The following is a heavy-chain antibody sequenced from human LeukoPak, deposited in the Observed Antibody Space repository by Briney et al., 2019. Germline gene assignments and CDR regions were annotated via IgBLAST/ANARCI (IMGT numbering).Heavy chain of an antibody. CDR2: IIPIFGTA. CDR1: GGTFSSYA. V-gene: IGHV1-69*06. D-gene: IGHD3-22*01. Sequence: EASVKVSCKASGGTFSSYAISWVRQAPGQGLEWMGGIIPIFGTANYAQKFQGRVTITADKSTSTAYMELSSLRSEDTAVYYCARANSTYYYDSSGYFDASDIWGQGTMVTVSS. J-gene: IGHJ3*02. CDR3: ARANSTYYYDSSGYFDASDI.